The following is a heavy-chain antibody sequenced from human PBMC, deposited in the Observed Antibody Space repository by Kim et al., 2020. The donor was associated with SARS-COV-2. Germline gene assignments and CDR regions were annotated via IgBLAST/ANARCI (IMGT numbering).Heavy chain of an antibody. V-gene: IGHV4-34*01. CDR3: ARGGARAGTPWY. J-gene: IGHJ4*02. Sequence: NHNPSLKSRVTISVDTSKNQFSLKLSSVTAADTAVYYCARGGARAGTPWYWGQGTLVTVSS. D-gene: IGHD2-15*01.